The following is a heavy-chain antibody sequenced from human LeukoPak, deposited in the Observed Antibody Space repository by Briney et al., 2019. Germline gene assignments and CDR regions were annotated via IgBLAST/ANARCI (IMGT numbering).Heavy chain of an antibody. Sequence: GASVKVSCKASGYTFTGYYMHWVRQAPGQGLEWMGRINPNSGGTNYAQKFQGRVTMTRDTSTSTAYMELSRLRSDDTAVYYCARDYDSSGYYFDYWGQGTLVTVSS. V-gene: IGHV1-2*06. D-gene: IGHD3-22*01. J-gene: IGHJ4*02. CDR3: ARDYDSSGYYFDY. CDR1: GYTFTGYY. CDR2: INPNSGGT.